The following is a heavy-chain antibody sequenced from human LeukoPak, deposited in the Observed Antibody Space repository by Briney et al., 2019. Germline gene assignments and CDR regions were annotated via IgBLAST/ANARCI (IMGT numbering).Heavy chain of an antibody. CDR2: ISGSGGST. D-gene: IGHD1-7*01. J-gene: IGHJ4*02. CDR3: AKVAGDSWNYASLDY. Sequence: GGSLRLSCAASGFAFSSYAMSWVRQAPGKGLEWVSAISGSGGSTYYADSVKGRFTISRDNSKNTLYLQMNSLRAEDTAVYYCAKVAGDSWNYASLDYWGQGTLVTVSS. CDR1: GFAFSSYA. V-gene: IGHV3-23*01.